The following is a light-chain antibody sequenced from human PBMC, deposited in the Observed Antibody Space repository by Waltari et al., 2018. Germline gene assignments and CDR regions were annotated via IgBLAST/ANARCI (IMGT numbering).Light chain of an antibody. J-gene: IGKJ1*01. CDR2: WTS. Sequence: DIVMTQSPGSLAVSLGERATINCKSSQNVFYSSNNKNYIAWYQQKSGQPPKLLIYWTSTRESGVPDRFSGSGSGTDFALTISSLQAEDVAVYYCQQYYTTPWTFGQGTKVEIK. V-gene: IGKV4-1*01. CDR1: QNVFYSSNNKNY. CDR3: QQYYTTPWT.